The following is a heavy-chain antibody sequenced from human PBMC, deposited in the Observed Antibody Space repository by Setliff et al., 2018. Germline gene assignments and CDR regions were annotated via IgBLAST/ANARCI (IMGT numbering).Heavy chain of an antibody. D-gene: IGHD3-10*01. CDR3: AKNGFGVVALGVNNWFDP. CDR1: GFTFGDYA. Sequence: GGSLRLSCTASGFTFGDYAMSWVRQAPGKGLEWVGFIKSKAYGGTTEYAASVKGRFTISRDDSKSIAYLQMNSLKTEDTAVYYCAKNGFGVVALGVNNWFDPWGQGTLVTVSS. J-gene: IGHJ5*02. CDR2: IKSKAYGGTT. V-gene: IGHV3-49*04.